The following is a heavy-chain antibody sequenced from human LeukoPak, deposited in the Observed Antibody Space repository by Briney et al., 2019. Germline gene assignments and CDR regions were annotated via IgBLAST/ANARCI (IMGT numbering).Heavy chain of an antibody. CDR1: GGTISSYY. Sequence: PSETLSLTCTVSGGTISSYYWSWIRQPPGKGLEWIGYIYHSGNTNYNPSLKSRVTMAVDTSKNQFSLRLSSVTAADTAMYYCARETPESLFDYWGLGIQVTVSS. CDR3: ARETPESLFDY. V-gene: IGHV4-59*01. D-gene: IGHD1-14*01. CDR2: IYHSGNT. J-gene: IGHJ4*02.